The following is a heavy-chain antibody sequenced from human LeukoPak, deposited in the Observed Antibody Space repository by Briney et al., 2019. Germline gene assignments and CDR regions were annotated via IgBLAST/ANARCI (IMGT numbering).Heavy chain of an antibody. CDR1: GGSISSSSYY. D-gene: IGHD3-16*02. Sequence: SETLSLTCTVSGGSISSSSYYWGWIRQPPGKGLEWIGSIYYSGSTYYNPSLKSRVTISVDTSKNQFSLKLSSVTAADTAVYYCARRRVRNDAFDIWGQGTMFTVSS. CDR3: ARRRVRNDAFDI. J-gene: IGHJ3*02. CDR2: IYYSGST. V-gene: IGHV4-39*01.